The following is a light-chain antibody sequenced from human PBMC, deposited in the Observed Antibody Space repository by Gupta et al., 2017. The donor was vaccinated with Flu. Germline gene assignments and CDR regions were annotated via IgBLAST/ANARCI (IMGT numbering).Light chain of an antibody. CDR1: KLWHKY. J-gene: IGLJ1*01. V-gene: IGLV3-1*01. CDR3: QAWDSSTGV. CDR2: EDS. Sequence: SSEVTQPPSVSVSPGQTASITCYGDKLWHKYASWYQQKPGQSPVLVIYEDSKRPSGIPERFSGSNSGNTATLTIRGTQTMDEADYYCQAWDSSTGVFGTGTKVTVL.